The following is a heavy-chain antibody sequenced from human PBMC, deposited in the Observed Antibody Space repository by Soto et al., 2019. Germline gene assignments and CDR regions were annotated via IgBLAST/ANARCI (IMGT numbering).Heavy chain of an antibody. J-gene: IGHJ4*02. Sequence: QVQLVQSGAEVKKRGASVKVSCKASGYTFTSYYMHWVRQAPGQGLEWMGIINPSGGSTSYAQKFQGRVTMTRDTSTSTVYMELSSLRSEDTAVYYCARGPVGGYYDSSGYLTNFDYWGQGTLVTVSS. CDR2: INPSGGST. CDR3: ARGPVGGYYDSSGYLTNFDY. V-gene: IGHV1-46*03. CDR1: GYTFTSYY. D-gene: IGHD3-22*01.